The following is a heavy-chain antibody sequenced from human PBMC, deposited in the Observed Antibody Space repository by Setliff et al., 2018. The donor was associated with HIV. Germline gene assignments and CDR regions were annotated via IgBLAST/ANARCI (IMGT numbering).Heavy chain of an antibody. CDR1: GYMFSSYG. Sequence: ASVKVSCKTSGYMFSSYGIHWLRQAPGQNLEWMGWINTETGTPTYAPGFTGRSVLSLDTSVSAAYLEISSLVAEDSALYYCARGASGENYPDYWGQGTMVTVSS. J-gene: IGHJ4*02. V-gene: IGHV7-4-1*02. CDR2: INTETGTP. D-gene: IGHD1-7*01. CDR3: ARGASGENYPDY.